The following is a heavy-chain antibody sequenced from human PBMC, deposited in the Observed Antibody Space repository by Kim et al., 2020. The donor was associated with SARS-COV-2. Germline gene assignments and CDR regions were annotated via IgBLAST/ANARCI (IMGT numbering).Heavy chain of an antibody. CDR3: AHGWFGELLPPTYYFDY. CDR1: GGTFSSYA. CDR2: IIPIFGTA. V-gene: IGHV1-69*13. D-gene: IGHD3-10*01. J-gene: IGHJ4*02. Sequence: SVKVSCKASGGTFSSYAISWVRQAPGQGLEWMGGIIPIFGTANYAQKFQGRVTITADESTSTAYMELSSLRSEDTAVYYCAHGWFGELLPPTYYFDYWGQGTLVTVSS.